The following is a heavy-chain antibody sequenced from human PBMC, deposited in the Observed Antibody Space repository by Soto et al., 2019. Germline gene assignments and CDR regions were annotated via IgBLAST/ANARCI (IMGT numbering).Heavy chain of an antibody. CDR1: GFTVSSNY. CDR2: IYSGGST. J-gene: IGHJ3*02. Sequence: GGSLRLSCAASGFTVSSNYMSWVRQAPGKGLEWVSVIYSGGSTYYADSVKGRFTISRDNSKNTLYLQMNSLRAEDTAVYYYASGGLVRAFDIWGQGTMVTVSS. V-gene: IGHV3-53*01. D-gene: IGHD3-10*01. CDR3: ASGGLVRAFDI.